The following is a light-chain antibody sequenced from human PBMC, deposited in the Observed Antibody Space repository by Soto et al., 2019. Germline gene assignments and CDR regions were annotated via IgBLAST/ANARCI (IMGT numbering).Light chain of an antibody. V-gene: IGLV2-14*01. J-gene: IGLJ2*01. Sequence: QSVLTQPASVSGSPGQSITISCTGSSSDVGGYNYVSWYRQHPGKAPKLMIYEVSNRPSGISNRFSGSKSGNTASLTLSGLQGEDEADYYCSSYTSSSTLVFGGGTKLTVL. CDR3: SSYTSSSTLV. CDR1: SSDVGGYNY. CDR2: EVS.